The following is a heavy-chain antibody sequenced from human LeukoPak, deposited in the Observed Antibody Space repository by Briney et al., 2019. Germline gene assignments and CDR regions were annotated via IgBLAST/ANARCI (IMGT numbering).Heavy chain of an antibody. J-gene: IGHJ4*02. V-gene: IGHV1-8*03. CDR1: GYTFTSYD. CDR2: MNPNSGNT. Sequence: ASVKVSCKASGYTFTSYDINWVRQANGQGLEWMGWMNPNSGNTGYAQKFQGRVTITRNTSISTAYMELSSLRSEDTAVYYCARVPNRNWNDFDYWGQGTLVTVSS. CDR3: ARVPNRNWNDFDY. D-gene: IGHD1-1*01.